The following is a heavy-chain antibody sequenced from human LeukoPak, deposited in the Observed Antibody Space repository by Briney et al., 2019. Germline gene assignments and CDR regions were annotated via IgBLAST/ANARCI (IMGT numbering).Heavy chain of an antibody. CDR1: GFTFSSYA. V-gene: IGHV3-23*01. CDR3: AKDRGLLWFGDGSGMDV. D-gene: IGHD3-10*01. CDR2: ISGSGGST. Sequence: PGGSLRLSCAASGFTFSSYAMSWVRQAPGKGLEWVSAISGSGGSTYYADSVKGRFTISRDNSKNTLYLQMNSLRAEDTAVYYCAKDRGLLWFGDGSGMDVWGQGTTVTVSS. J-gene: IGHJ6*02.